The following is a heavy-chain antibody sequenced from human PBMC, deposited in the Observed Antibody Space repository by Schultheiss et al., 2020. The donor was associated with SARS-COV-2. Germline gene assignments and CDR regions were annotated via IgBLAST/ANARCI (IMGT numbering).Heavy chain of an antibody. D-gene: IGHD1-26*01. V-gene: IGHV4-4*07. J-gene: IGHJ6*02. Sequence: SETLSLTCTVSGGSISSYYWSWIRQPPGKGLEWIGRIYTSGSTNYNPSLKSRVTISVDTSKNQFSLKLSSVTAADTAVYYCARDGPGSYFPSYYYYGMDVWGQGTTVTVSS. CDR1: GGSISSYY. CDR2: IYTSGST. CDR3: ARDGPGSYFPSYYYYGMDV.